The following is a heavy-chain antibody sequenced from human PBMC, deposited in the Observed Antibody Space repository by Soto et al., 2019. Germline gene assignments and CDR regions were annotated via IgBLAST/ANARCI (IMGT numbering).Heavy chain of an antibody. V-gene: IGHV1-18*04. D-gene: IGHD2-2*02. CDR3: ARDRGYCSSTSCYNFNYYYGMDV. CDR1: GFTFSSYG. J-gene: IGHJ6*02. Sequence: VQLVESGGGLVQPGGSLRLSCAASGFTFSSYGISWVRQAPGQGLEWMGWISAYNGNTNYAQKVQGRVTMTTDTSTSTAHMELRSLRSDDTAVYYCARDRGYCSSTSCYNFNYYYGMDVWGQGTTVTVSS. CDR2: ISAYNGNT.